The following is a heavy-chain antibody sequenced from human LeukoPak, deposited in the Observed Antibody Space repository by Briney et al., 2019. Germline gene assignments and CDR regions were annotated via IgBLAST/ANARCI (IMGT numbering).Heavy chain of an antibody. CDR3: ARDGAATLHYYYYYMDV. D-gene: IGHD2-15*01. CDR1: GYTFTSYY. Sequence: GASVTVSCTASGYTFTSYYMHWVRQAPGQGLEWMGIINPSGGSTSYAQKSQGRVTMTRDMSTSTVYMELSSLRSEDTAVYYCARDGAATLHYYYYYMDVWGKGTTVTVSS. J-gene: IGHJ6*03. V-gene: IGHV1-46*01. CDR2: INPSGGST.